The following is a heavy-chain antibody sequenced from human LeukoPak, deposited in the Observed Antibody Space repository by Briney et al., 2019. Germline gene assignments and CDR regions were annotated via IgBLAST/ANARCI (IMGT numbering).Heavy chain of an antibody. D-gene: IGHD6-13*01. CDR2: ISGSGGST. J-gene: IGHJ4*02. Sequence: PGGSLSLSCATSGFIFSTYALSWARQAPGKGLEWASSISGSGGSTYHADSVKGRFTIPRDSSKNTLYLQMNSLRAEDTAIYYCARVIRAAPGKGYFDYWGQGTLVTVSS. CDR3: ARVIRAAPGKGYFDY. V-gene: IGHV3-23*01. CDR1: GFIFSTYA.